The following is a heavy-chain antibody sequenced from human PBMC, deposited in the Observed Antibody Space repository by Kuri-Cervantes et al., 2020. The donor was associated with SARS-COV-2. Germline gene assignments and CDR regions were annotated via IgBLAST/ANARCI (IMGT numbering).Heavy chain of an antibody. D-gene: IGHD6-6*01. J-gene: IGHJ6*03. CDR2: IYWDDDK. V-gene: IGHV2-5*02. CDR1: GFSLSTSGVG. Sequence: GPTLVKPTQTLTLTCTFSGFSLSTSGVGVGWIRQPPGKALVWLALIYWDDDKRYSPSLKSRLTITKDTSKNQVVLTMTNMDPVDTATYYCALRKYSSSSGYYYMDVWGKGTTVTVSS. CDR3: ALRKYSSSSGYYYMDV.